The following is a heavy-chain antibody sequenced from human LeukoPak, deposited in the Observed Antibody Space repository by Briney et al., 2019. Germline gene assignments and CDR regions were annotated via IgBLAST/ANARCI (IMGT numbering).Heavy chain of an antibody. V-gene: IGHV3-23*01. J-gene: IGHJ4*02. CDR3: AKGGKWDVTPFDY. Sequence: GGSLRLSCAASGFTFTSYSMNWVRQAPGKGLEWVSAISGGGGSTYYADSVKGRFTISRDNSKNTLYLQVNSLRAEDTAVYYCAKGGKWDVTPFDYWGQGTLVTVSS. D-gene: IGHD1-26*01. CDR2: ISGGGGST. CDR1: GFTFTSYS.